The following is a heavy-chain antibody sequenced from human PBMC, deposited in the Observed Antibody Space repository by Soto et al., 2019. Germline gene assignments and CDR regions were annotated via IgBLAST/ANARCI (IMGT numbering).Heavy chain of an antibody. V-gene: IGHV1-69*02. J-gene: IGHJ5*02. CDR1: GGTFSSYT. CDR3: AHRRGPAVVIS. Sequence: QVQLVQSGAEVKKPGSSVKVSCKASGGTFSSYTISWVRQAPGQGLEWMGRIIPILGIANYAQKFQGKVTITAAKSTGAAYMELGSLRSADTAVYYCAHRRGPAVVISWGQGTLVTVSS. CDR2: IIPILGIA. D-gene: IGHD3-16*02.